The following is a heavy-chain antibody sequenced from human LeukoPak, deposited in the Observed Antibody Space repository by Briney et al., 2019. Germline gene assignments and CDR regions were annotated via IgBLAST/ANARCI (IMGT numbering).Heavy chain of an antibody. D-gene: IGHD3-16*01. CDR3: ARVFGGGRGGWFDP. CDR2: IYYSGNT. CDR1: GGSISGYY. Sequence: PSETLSLTCTVSGGSISGYYWTWLRQPPGKGLEWIGYIYYSGNTNYNPSLKSRVTISIHTSKNQFSLNLSSVTAADTAVYYCARVFGGGRGGWFDPWGQGTLVAVSS. V-gene: IGHV4-59*01. J-gene: IGHJ5*02.